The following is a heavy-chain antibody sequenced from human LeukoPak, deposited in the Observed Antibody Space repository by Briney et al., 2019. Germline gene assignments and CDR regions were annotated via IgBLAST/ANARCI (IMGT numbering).Heavy chain of an antibody. Sequence: GGSLRLSCAASGFTFSSYAMHWVRQAPGKGLEWVTVISYDGSNKYYGDSVRGRFTISRDNSKNTLYLQMNSLRTEDTAVYYCGRDLVGGALDVWGQGTMVTVSS. V-gene: IGHV3-30-3*01. CDR1: GFTFSSYA. CDR3: GRDLVGGALDV. J-gene: IGHJ3*01. D-gene: IGHD1-26*01. CDR2: ISYDGSNK.